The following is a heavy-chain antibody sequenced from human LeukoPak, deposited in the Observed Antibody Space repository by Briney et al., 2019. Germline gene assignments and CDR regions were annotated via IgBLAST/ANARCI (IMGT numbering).Heavy chain of an antibody. V-gene: IGHV3-23*01. CDR3: AKGYSSGWYCFDY. D-gene: IGHD6-19*01. CDR2: ISRSGGST. Sequence: GGSLRLSCAASGFTFSSYALSWVRQAPGKGLEWVLAISRSGGSTYYADSPKGPFTIARDNSKNTLYLQMNRLRAQDTAVYYCAKGYSSGWYCFDYWGQGTLVTVSS. J-gene: IGHJ4*02. CDR1: GFTFSSYA.